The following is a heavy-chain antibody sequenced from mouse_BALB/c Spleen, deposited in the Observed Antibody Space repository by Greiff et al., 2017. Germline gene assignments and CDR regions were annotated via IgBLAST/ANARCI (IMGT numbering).Heavy chain of an antibody. CDR2: FHPYNDDT. CDR1: GYTFTTYP. D-gene: IGHD1-1*01. Sequence: VKLQESGAELVKPGASVKMSCKAFGYTFTTYPIEWMKQNHGKSLEWIGNFHPYNDDTKYNEKFKGKAKLTVEKSSSTVYLELSRLTSDDSAVYYCARKYYYGSSYDWYFDVWGAGTTVTVSS. V-gene: IGHV1-47*01. CDR3: ARKYYYGSSYDWYFDV. J-gene: IGHJ1*01.